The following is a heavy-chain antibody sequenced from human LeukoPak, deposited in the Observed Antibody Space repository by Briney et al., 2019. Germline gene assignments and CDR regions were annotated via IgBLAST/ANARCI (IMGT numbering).Heavy chain of an antibody. Sequence: PGGSLRLSCAASGFTFSSYAMHWVRQAPGKGLEWVAVISYDGSNKYYADSVKGRFAISRDNFRNTLYLQMNSLRAEDTAVYYCGRGSSGYYYVGGVDYWGQGTLVTVSS. CDR2: ISYDGSNK. V-gene: IGHV3-30*09. J-gene: IGHJ4*02. CDR3: GRGSSGYYYVGGVDY. D-gene: IGHD3-22*01. CDR1: GFTFSSYA.